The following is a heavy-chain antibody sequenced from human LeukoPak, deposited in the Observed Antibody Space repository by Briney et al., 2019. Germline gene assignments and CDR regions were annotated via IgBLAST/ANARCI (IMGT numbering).Heavy chain of an antibody. V-gene: IGHV4-61*01. CDR1: GDSVTSGRYY. D-gene: IGHD5-12*01. CDR3: ATVGGYSGYDFDY. J-gene: IGHJ4*02. Sequence: PSETPSLTCTVFGDSVTSGRYYWSWIRQPPGKGLEWVGYIFYSGSANYNPSLKSRVTISLDTSKNQFSLKLTSVTAADTAVYYCATVGGYSGYDFDYWDQGTLVTVSS. CDR2: IFYSGSA.